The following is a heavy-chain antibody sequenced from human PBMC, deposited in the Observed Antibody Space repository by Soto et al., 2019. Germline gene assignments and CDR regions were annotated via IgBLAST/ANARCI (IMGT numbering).Heavy chain of an antibody. CDR3: ARPRGYYYDSSGSMRRHDAFDI. Sequence: PGGSLRLSCAASGFTFSSYGMHWVRQAPGKGLEWVAVISYDGSNKYYADSVKGRFTISRDNSKSTLYLQMNSLRAEDTAVYYCARPRGYYYDSSGSMRRHDAFDIWGQGTMVTVSS. CDR1: GFTFSSYG. CDR2: ISYDGSNK. D-gene: IGHD3-22*01. V-gene: IGHV3-30*03. J-gene: IGHJ3*02.